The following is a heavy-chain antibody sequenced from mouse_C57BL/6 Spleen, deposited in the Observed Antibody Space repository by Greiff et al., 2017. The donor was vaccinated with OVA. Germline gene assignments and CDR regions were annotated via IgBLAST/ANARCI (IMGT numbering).Heavy chain of an antibody. CDR2: ISSGSSTI. V-gene: IGHV5-17*01. D-gene: IGHD2-3*01. Sequence: EVKVVESGGGLVKPGGSLKLSCAASGFTFSDYGMHWVRQAPEKGLEWVAYISSGSSTIYYADTVKGRFTISRDNAKNTLFLQMTSLRSEDTAMYYCARAGYYVWYFDVWGTGTTVTVSS. CDR3: ARAGYYVWYFDV. J-gene: IGHJ1*03. CDR1: GFTFSDYG.